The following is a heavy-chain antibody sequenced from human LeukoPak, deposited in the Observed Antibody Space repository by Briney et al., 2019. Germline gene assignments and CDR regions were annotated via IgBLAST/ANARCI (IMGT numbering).Heavy chain of an antibody. CDR3: ARGDIVVVPAAISPLDY. Sequence: PSETLSLTCAVYGGSFSGYYWSWIRQPPGKGLEWIGEINHSGSTNYNPSLKSRVTISVATSKNQFSLKLSSVTAADTAVYYCARGDIVVVPAAISPLDYWGQGTLATVSS. CDR2: INHSGST. V-gene: IGHV4-34*01. CDR1: GGSFSGYY. D-gene: IGHD2-2*01. J-gene: IGHJ4*02.